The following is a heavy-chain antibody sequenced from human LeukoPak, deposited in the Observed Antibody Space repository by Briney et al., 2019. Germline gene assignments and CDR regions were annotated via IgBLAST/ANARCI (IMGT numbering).Heavy chain of an antibody. CDR2: IHYSGGT. CDR3: ASKSSSDDAFVY. V-gene: IGHV4-39*01. D-gene: IGHD6-25*01. Sequence: PSETLSLICNVSGGSISSGSYYWAWIRQPPGKGLDWIGSIHYSGGTSYYPSLKTRVTISADTSKNQFSLKLTSVAAADTAVYYCASKSSSDDAFVYWGQGTLVTVSS. J-gene: IGHJ4*02. CDR1: GGSISSGSYY.